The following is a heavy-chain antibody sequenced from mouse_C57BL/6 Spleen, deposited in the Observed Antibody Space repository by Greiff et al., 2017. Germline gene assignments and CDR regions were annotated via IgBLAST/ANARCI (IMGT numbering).Heavy chain of an antibody. J-gene: IGHJ3*01. V-gene: IGHV1-15*01. CDR2: IDPETGGT. Sequence: QVQLQQSGAELVRPGASVTLSCKASGYTFTDYEMHWVKQTPVHGLEWIGAIDPETGGTAYNQKFKGKAILTADKSSSTAYMELRSLTSEDSAVYYCTKAYYGPSFAYWGQGTLVTVSA. CDR3: TKAYYGPSFAY. CDR1: GYTFTDYE. D-gene: IGHD2-10*01.